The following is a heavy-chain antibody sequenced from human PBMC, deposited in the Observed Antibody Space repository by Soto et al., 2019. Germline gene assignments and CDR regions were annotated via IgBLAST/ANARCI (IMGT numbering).Heavy chain of an antibody. J-gene: IGHJ4*02. Sequence: ASVKVSCKASGYTFTSYAMHWVRQAPGQGLEWMGWINPNSGGTNYAQKFQGWVTMTRDTSISTAYMELSRLRSDDTAVYYCARSPPNTLKLDYWGQGTLVTVSS. D-gene: IGHD2-15*01. CDR1: GYTFTSYA. CDR2: INPNSGGT. V-gene: IGHV1-2*04. CDR3: ARSPPNTLKLDY.